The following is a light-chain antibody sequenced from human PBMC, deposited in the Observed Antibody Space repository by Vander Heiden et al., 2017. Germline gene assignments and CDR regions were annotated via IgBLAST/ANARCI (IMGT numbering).Light chain of an antibody. J-gene: IGLJ2*01. CDR2: DVT. CDR3: CSDAGSYTLI. Sequence: QSALTQPRSVSGSPGQSVTISCTGTSSDVGAYDYVSWYQQHPGKAPKLMIYDVTKRPSGVPDRSSGSKSGNTASLTISGLQAEDEADYYCCSDAGSYTLIVGGGTKLTVL. CDR1: SSDVGAYDY. V-gene: IGLV2-11*01.